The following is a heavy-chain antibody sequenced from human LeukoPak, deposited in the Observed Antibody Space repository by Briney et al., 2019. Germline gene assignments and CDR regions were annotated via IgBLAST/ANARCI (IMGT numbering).Heavy chain of an antibody. CDR1: GFAFSFYA. D-gene: IGHD6-19*01. CDR2: INANSGTT. V-gene: IGHV3-23*01. CDR3: AKPISGGLTVTADWFHP. Sequence: GGSLRLSCAASGFAFSFYAMSWLRQPPGKGLEWVSTINANSGTTSYAASVRGRFTISRDNSKNTLYLQVNTLRADDTATYYCAKPISGGLTVTADWFHPWGQGTLVVVSS. J-gene: IGHJ5*01.